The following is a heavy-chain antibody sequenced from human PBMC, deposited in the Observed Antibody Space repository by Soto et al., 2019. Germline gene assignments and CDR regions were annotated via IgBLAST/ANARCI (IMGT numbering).Heavy chain of an antibody. Sequence: SETLSLTCTVSGGSISSSSYYWGWIRQPPGKGLEWIGSIYYSGSTYYNPSLKSRVTISVDTSKNQFSLKLSSVTAADTAVYYCARRLCSSTSCYSLDYWGQGTLVTVS. CDR1: GGSISSSSYY. V-gene: IGHV4-39*01. CDR3: ARRLCSSTSCYSLDY. J-gene: IGHJ4*02. D-gene: IGHD2-2*01. CDR2: IYYSGST.